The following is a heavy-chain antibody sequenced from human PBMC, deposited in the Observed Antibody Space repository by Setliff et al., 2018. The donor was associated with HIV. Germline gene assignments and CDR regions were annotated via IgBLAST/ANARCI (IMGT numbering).Heavy chain of an antibody. J-gene: IGHJ6*03. V-gene: IGHV3-30*04. CDR1: GFTFSSYA. CDR2: ISYDGSDK. CDR3: AKGALEVWGGSGSFINSYMDV. D-gene: IGHD3-10*01. Sequence: GGSLRLSCVASGFTFSSYAMHWVRQAPGEGLEWVTVISYDGSDKYYADSVKGRFTISRDESKNSLSLQMNSLRAEDTAIYYCAKGALEVWGGSGSFINSYMDVWGKGTTVTVSS.